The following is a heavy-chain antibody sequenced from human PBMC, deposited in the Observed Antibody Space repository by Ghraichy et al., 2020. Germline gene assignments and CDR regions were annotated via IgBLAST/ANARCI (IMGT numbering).Heavy chain of an antibody. D-gene: IGHD6-6*01. CDR3: ARIKAARYYYYGMDV. J-gene: IGHJ6*02. Sequence: SGPTLVKPTQTLTLTCTFSGFSLSTSGMCVSWIRQPPGKALEWLARIDWDDDKYYSTSLKTRLTISKDTSKNQVVLTMTNMDPVDTATYYCARIKAARYYYYGMDVWGQGTTVTVSS. V-gene: IGHV2-70*11. CDR2: IDWDDDK. CDR1: GFSLSTSGMC.